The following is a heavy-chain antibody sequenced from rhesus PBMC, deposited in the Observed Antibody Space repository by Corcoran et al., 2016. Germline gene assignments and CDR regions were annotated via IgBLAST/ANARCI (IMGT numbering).Heavy chain of an antibody. CDR1: GGSISSRNG. CDR2: ISGSCRSP. CDR3: ARARGYDAFDF. J-gene: IGHJ3*01. V-gene: IGHV4-65*01. Sequence: QVQLQGSGPGLVKPSETLSLTCAVAGGSISSRNGWRGIRQPPGKGLEWIGYISGSCRSPHYNTSLNSRVSISQDTAKNQFALKLSCVTAAESAGDYCARARGYDAFDFWGQGLRVTVSS. D-gene: IGHD5-24*01.